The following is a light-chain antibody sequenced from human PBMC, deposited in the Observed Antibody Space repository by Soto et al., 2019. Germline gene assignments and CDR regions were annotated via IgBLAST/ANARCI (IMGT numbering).Light chain of an antibody. Sequence: EIVLTQSPGTLPLSPGERATLSCRASQNVSSNYLAWYQQRPGQAPRLLMYGAFIRATGIPDRISGSGSGTDFTVTISRLEPEDFAVYSCPYYGGYYGSSPRYTFGQGTKVDIK. J-gene: IGKJ2*01. CDR2: GAF. V-gene: IGKV3-20*01. CDR1: QNVSSNY. CDR3: PYYGGYYGSSPRYT.